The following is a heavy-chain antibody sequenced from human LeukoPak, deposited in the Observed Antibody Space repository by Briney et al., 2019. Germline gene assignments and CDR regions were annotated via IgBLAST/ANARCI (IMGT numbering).Heavy chain of an antibody. V-gene: IGHV4-4*07. CDR1: GGSISIYY. CDR2: IYTSGST. J-gene: IGHJ5*02. D-gene: IGHD3-10*01. CDR3: ARDWTVWFGELPNWFDP. Sequence: PSETLSLTCTVSGGSISIYYWSWIRQPAGKGLEWIGRIYTSGSTNYNPSLKSRFTISVDTSKNQFSLKLSSVTAADTAVYYCARDWTVWFGELPNWFDPWGQGTLVTVSS.